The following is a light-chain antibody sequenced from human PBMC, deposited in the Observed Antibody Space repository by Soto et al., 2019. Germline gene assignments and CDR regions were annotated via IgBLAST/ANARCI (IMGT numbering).Light chain of an antibody. CDR1: QSVSSN. Sequence: EIVMTQSPGTLSVSPGERATLSCRASQSVSSNLAWYQQKPGQAPRLLIYGASTRATGIPARFSGSGSGTEFTLTISSLQSEDFAVYYCQQYNNWPQRTFGQGTKVDLK. CDR3: QQYNNWPQRT. CDR2: GAS. J-gene: IGKJ1*01. V-gene: IGKV3-15*01.